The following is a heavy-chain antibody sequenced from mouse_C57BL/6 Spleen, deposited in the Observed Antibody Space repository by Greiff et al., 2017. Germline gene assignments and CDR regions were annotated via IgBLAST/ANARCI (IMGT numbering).Heavy chain of an antibody. CDR1: GFTFSSYA. J-gene: IGHJ3*01. CDR3: ARGPRDSSGYAWFAY. V-gene: IGHV5-4*01. CDR2: ISDGGSYT. Sequence: EVQVVESGGGLVKPGGSLKLSCAASGFTFSSYAMSWVRQTPEKRLEWVATISDGGSYTYYPDNVKGRFTISRDNAKNNLYLQMSHLKSEDTAMYYCARGPRDSSGYAWFAYWGQGTLVTVSA. D-gene: IGHD3-2*02.